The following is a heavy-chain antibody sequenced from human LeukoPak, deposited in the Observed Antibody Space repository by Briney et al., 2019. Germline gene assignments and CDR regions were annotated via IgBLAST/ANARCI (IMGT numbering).Heavy chain of an antibody. J-gene: IGHJ4*02. CDR2: IYHSGST. V-gene: IGHV4-38-2*01. CDR1: GYSLSSGYY. D-gene: IGHD6-6*01. Sequence: KPSETLSPHCAVSGYSLSSGYYWGWIRPPPGKGLEWVGGIYHSGSTHYNPSLKSRATISVDTSKNQFSLKLSSVTAADTAVYYCARKEGSIAARIDYWGQGTLVTVSS. CDR3: ARKEGSIAARIDY.